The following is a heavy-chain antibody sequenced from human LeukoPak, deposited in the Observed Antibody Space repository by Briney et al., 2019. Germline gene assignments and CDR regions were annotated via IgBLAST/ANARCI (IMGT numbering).Heavy chain of an antibody. CDR2: MSGCGTYI. J-gene: IGHJ4*02. CDR3: ARGRPTGSSRRFIVQ. CDR1: GFTFSTYA. V-gene: IGHV3-21*05. D-gene: IGHD1-26*01. Sequence: PGGALRLSCAASGFTFSTYAMTWVREARGKGLERVSYMSGCGTYIYYANSVRGRFTISRDNAKDSLFLLMNSLRVEDTAVYYCARGRPTGSSRRFIVQWGQGTLVSVSS.